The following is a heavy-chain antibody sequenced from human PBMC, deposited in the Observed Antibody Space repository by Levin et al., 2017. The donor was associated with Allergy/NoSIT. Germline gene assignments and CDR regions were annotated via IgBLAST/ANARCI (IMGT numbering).Heavy chain of an antibody. V-gene: IGHV3-21*01. J-gene: IGHJ4*02. Sequence: GGSLRLSCAASGFTFSSYSMNWVRQAPGKGLEWVSSISSSSSYIYYADSVKGRFTISRDNAKNSLYLQMNSLRAEDTAVYYCARIKSGYDPCYDYWGQGTLVTVSS. CDR2: ISSSSSYI. D-gene: IGHD5-12*01. CDR1: GFTFSSYS. CDR3: ARIKSGYDPCYDY.